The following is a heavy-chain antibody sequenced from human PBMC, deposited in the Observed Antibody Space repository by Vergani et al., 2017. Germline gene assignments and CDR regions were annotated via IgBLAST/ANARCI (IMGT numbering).Heavy chain of an antibody. V-gene: IGHV3-21*01. CDR1: GFTFSHYS. Sequence: EVQMVESGGGLVKPGGSLRLSCVASGFTFSHYSMNWVRQAPGKGLEWVSSISGNNDDVYYADSVKGRFTISRDNAKNSLYLDMSSLRAEDTAVYYCARETDTGSSVSYNYYAMDVWGQGTTVSGSS. CDR3: ARETDTGSSVSYNYYAMDV. CDR2: ISGNNDDV. D-gene: IGHD3-9*01. J-gene: IGHJ6*02.